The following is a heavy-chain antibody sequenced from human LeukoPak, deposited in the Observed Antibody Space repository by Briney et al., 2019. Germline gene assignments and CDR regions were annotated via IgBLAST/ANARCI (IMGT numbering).Heavy chain of an antibody. V-gene: IGHV1-2*02. CDR1: GYTFTAYY. CDR3: ARVKTGPWYSSGWYTGGDCDY. D-gene: IGHD6-19*01. J-gene: IGHJ4*02. Sequence: ASVKVSCKASGYTFTAYYMHWVRQAPGQGLEWMGWINPNSGGTNYVQKFQGRVTMTRDTSISTAYMELSRLTSDDTAVYYCARVKTGPWYSSGWYTGGDCDYWGQGTLVTVSS. CDR2: INPNSGGT.